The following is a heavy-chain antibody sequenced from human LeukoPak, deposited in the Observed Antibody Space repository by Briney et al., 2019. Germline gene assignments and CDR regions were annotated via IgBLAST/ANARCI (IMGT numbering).Heavy chain of an antibody. CDR3: ARTLRGGGALDY. J-gene: IGHJ4*02. CDR2: IKEDGSEK. V-gene: IGHV3-7*03. CDR1: GFTFSNYW. D-gene: IGHD3-16*01. Sequence: GGSLRLSCAPSGFTFSNYWLNWVRQAPGKGLEWVANIKEDGSEKYYVDSVKGRFTISRDNAKNSLFLQMNSLRAEDPAVYYCARTLRGGGALDYWGQGTLVTVSS.